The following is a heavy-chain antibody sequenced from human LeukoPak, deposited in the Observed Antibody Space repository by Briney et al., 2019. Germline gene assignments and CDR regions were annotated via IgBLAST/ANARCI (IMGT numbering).Heavy chain of an antibody. V-gene: IGHV4-61*01. CDR2: IYYSGST. CDR1: GGSVSSGSYY. J-gene: IGHJ4*02. CDR3: ATERAVAGTFDY. Sequence: SETLSLTCTVSGGSVSSGSYYWSWIRQPPGKGLEWIGYIYYSGSTNYNPSLKSRVTISVDTSKNQFSLKLSSVTAVDTAVYYCATERAVAGTFDYWGQGTLVTVSS. D-gene: IGHD6-19*01.